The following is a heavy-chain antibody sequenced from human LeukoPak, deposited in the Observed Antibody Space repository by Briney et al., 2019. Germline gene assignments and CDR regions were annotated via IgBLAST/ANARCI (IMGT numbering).Heavy chain of an antibody. D-gene: IGHD3-3*01. CDR3: TRAYWIGFHFDS. CDR2: IYYSGTT. CDR1: GGSISSGDYF. J-gene: IGHJ4*02. Sequence: SETLSLTCSVSGGSISSGDYFWTWIRQPPGKGLEYIGYIYYSGTTYYNPSPKSRITMSVDMSANQFSLRLTSVSAADTAVYYCTRAYWIGFHFDSWGQGILVSVSS. V-gene: IGHV4-30-4*01.